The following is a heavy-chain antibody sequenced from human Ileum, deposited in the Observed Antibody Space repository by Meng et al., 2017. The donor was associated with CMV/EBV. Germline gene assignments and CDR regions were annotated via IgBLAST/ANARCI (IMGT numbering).Heavy chain of an antibody. CDR1: SHS. CDR3: ARGRIPFLRGVIMGGTFFDY. J-gene: IGHJ4*02. CDR2: VYYNGST. D-gene: IGHD3-10*01. V-gene: IGHV4-39*07. Sequence: SHSWAWIRQPPGEGLEWIGSVYYNGSTYYKPSLKSRVTVSVDTSKSQFSLKLISVTAADTASYYCARGRIPFLRGVIMGGTFFDYWGQGTLVTVSS.